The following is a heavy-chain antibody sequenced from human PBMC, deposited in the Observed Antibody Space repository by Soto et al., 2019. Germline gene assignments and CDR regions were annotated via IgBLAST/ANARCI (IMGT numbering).Heavy chain of an antibody. V-gene: IGHV3-30-3*01. Sequence: PGGSLRLSCAASGFTFSTYAMHWVRQAPGKGLEWVAVISYDGSNKYYADSVKGRFTISRDNSKNTLYVQINSLRAEDTAVYYCARDGLLGYFDYWGQGTLVTVSS. CDR1: GFTFSTYA. CDR3: ARDGLLGYFDY. J-gene: IGHJ4*02. D-gene: IGHD2-15*01. CDR2: ISYDGSNK.